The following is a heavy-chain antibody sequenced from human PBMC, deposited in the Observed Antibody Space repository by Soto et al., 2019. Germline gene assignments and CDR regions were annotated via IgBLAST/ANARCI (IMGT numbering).Heavy chain of an antibody. CDR2: FIPVYRTL. V-gene: IGHV1-69*13. CDR3: ATGVIWIGYFTVDS. J-gene: IGHJ4*02. Sequence: ASVKVSCKASGGSFGNSAINWVRQTPGQGLEWLGGFIPVYRTLNYAQKFQGRVTITADESTGTAYMALSSLASDDTAVYYCATGVIWIGYFTVDSWGQGTRVTVSS. D-gene: IGHD3-3*01. CDR1: GGSFGNSA.